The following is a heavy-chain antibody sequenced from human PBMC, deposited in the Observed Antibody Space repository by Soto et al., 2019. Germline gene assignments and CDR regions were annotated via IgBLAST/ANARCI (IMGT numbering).Heavy chain of an antibody. J-gene: IGHJ5*02. CDR3: ARAPPYYYGSGGFDP. CDR1: GYTFTSYD. Sequence: QVQLVQSGAEVKKPGASVKVSCKASGYTFTSYDINWVRQATGQGLEWMGWMNPNSGNTGYAQKFQGRVTMTRNTAMSTAYMELSSLRSEDTAVYYCARAPPYYYGSGGFDPWGQGTLVTVSS. CDR2: MNPNSGNT. V-gene: IGHV1-8*01. D-gene: IGHD3-10*01.